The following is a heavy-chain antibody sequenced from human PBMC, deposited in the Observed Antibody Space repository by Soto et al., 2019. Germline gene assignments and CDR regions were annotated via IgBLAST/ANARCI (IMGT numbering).Heavy chain of an antibody. CDR3: TRATPYGYCSGGTCYDY. CDR1: GYTFTSYD. CDR2: MNPNSGNT. V-gene: IGHV1-8*01. Sequence: ASVKVSCKASGYTFTSYDINWVRQATGQGLERMGWMNPNSGNTGYAQKFQGRVTMTRNTSINTAYMDLSSLRSEDTAVYYCTRATPYGYCSGGTCYDYWGQGTLVTVSS. J-gene: IGHJ4*02. D-gene: IGHD2-15*01.